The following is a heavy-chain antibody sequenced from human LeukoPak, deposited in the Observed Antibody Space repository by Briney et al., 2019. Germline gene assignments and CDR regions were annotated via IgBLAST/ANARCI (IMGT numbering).Heavy chain of an antibody. D-gene: IGHD3-3*01. V-gene: IGHV3-33*01. CDR3: ARDYDFWSGYPAYGMDV. CDR2: IWYDGSNK. J-gene: IGHJ6*02. Sequence: GGSLRLSCAASGFTFSSYGMHWVRQAPGKGLEWVAVIWYDGSNKYYADSVKGRFTISRDNSKNTLYLQMNSLRAEDTAVYYCARDYDFWSGYPAYGMDVWGQGTTVTVSS. CDR1: GFTFSSYG.